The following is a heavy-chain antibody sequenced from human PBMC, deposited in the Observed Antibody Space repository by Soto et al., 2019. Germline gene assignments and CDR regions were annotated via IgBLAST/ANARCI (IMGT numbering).Heavy chain of an antibody. CDR3: ARGDATKIVVTTYYAMVV. J-gene: IGHJ6*02. D-gene: IGHD4-17*01. V-gene: IGHV1-69*12. CDR1: GGSLSNYG. Sequence: QVQLVQSGAEVKKPGSSVKVSCKASGGSLSNYGISWVRQAPGQGLEWMGGIIPVFGTANYAQKFQGRVTITADESTDIVYIDVTSLRFEDTAVYYCARGDATKIVVTTYYAMVVWCQGTTVTVSS. CDR2: IIPVFGTA.